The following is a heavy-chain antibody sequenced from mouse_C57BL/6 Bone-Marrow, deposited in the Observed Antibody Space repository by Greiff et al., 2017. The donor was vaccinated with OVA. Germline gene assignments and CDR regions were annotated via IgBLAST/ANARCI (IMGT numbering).Heavy chain of an antibody. CDR3: APIQGFAY. CDR2: IDPANGNT. D-gene: IGHD6-5*01. V-gene: IGHV14-3*01. CDR1: GFNIKNTY. Sequence: EVQLQQSVAELVRPGASVKLSCTASGFNIKNTYMHWVKQRPEQGLEWIGRIDPANGNTKYAPKFQGKATITAYTSSNTAYLQLISLTSAYTSICFFAPIQGFAYWGQGTLFTVSA. J-gene: IGHJ3*01.